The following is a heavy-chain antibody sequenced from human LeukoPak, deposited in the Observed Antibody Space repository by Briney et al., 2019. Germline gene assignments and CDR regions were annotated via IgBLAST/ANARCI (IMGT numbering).Heavy chain of an antibody. CDR2: IYYSGTT. V-gene: IGHV4-39*01. D-gene: IGHD6-19*01. CDR1: GGSISSSTYY. Sequence: SETLSLTCTVSGGSISSSTYYWGWIRQPPGKGLEWIGSIYYSGTTYYNPSLKGRVTISVDTSKNQFSLKLSSVTAADTAVYYCAGGRSSVLGYWGQGTLVTVSS. CDR3: AGGRSSVLGY. J-gene: IGHJ4*02.